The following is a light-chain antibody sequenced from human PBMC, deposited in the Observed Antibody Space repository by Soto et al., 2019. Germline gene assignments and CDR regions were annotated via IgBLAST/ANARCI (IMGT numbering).Light chain of an antibody. V-gene: IGLV2-14*01. CDR2: EVS. J-gene: IGLJ2*01. Sequence: QSALTQPASVSGSPGQSITISCTGTSRDVGGYNYVSWHQQHPGKAPKVIITEVSNRPSGVSNRFSGSKSGNTASLTISGRQAEDEADYYCSSFAGSPVVFGGGTKLTVL. CDR1: SRDVGGYNY. CDR3: SSFAGSPVV.